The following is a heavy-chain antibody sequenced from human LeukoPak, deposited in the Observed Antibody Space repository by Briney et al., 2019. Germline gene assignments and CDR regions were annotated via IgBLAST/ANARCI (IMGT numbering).Heavy chain of an antibody. CDR3: ARDMEGYYDILTGNTQYGMDV. CDR2: IYSGGST. V-gene: IGHV3-66*01. J-gene: IGHJ6*02. Sequence: GGSLRLSCAASGFTVSSNYMSWVRQAPGKGLEWVSVIYSGGSTYYADSVKGRFTISRDNSKNTLYLQMNSLRAEDTAVYYCARDMEGYYDILTGNTQYGMDVWGQGTTVTVSS. CDR1: GFTVSSNY. D-gene: IGHD3-9*01.